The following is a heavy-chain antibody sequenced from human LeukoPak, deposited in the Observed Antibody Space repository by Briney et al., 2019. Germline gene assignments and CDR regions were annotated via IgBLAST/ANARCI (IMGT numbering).Heavy chain of an antibody. CDR2: ISGSGGST. CDR1: GFTFSSYD. Sequence: GGSLRLSCAASGFTFSSYDMLWVRQAPGKGREWVSAISGSGGSTYYADSVKGRFTLSTGNAKKSLYLQMNSRRAEDTAVYYCARVKLSEYGDDAGHAFDIWGQGTMVTVSS. D-gene: IGHD4-17*01. J-gene: IGHJ3*02. V-gene: IGHV3-21*01. CDR3: ARVKLSEYGDDAGHAFDI.